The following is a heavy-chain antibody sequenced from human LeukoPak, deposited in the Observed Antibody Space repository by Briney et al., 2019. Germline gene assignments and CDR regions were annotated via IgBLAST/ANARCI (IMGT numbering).Heavy chain of an antibody. CDR1: GFTFSSYS. V-gene: IGHV3-21*01. D-gene: IGHD3-22*01. CDR3: PRALDDSTGLYPYGMDV. CDR2: ISSSSGYI. Sequence: GGSLRLSCAASGFTFSSYSMIWVRQAPGKGLEWVSSISSSSGYIYYADSVKGRFTISRDNAKNSLYLQMNSLRAEDTAVYYCPRALDDSTGLYPYGMDVWGQGTTVTVSS. J-gene: IGHJ6*02.